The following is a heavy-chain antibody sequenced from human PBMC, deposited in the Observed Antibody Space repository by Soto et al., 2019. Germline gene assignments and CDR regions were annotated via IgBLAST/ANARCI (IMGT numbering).Heavy chain of an antibody. J-gene: IGHJ6*02. CDR3: ARGSDYSYGYHYYGMDA. CDR1: RFMFSSYW. V-gene: IGHV3-74*01. Sequence: GGSLRLSCAASRFMFSSYWMHWVRQAPGKGLVWVSRINSDGGTTTYADSVKGRFTISRDNAKDTLYLQMNSLRAEDTAVYYCARGSDYSYGYHYYGMDAWGQGTTVTVSS. D-gene: IGHD5-18*01. CDR2: INSDGGTT.